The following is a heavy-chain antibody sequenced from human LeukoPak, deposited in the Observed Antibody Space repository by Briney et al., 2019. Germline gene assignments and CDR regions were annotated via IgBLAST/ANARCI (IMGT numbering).Heavy chain of an antibody. D-gene: IGHD6-13*01. J-gene: IGHJ4*02. CDR2: ISAGGGST. Sequence: GGSLRLSCAASGFTFSSYEMNWVRQAPGKGLEWVSAISAGGGSTYYADSVKGRFTISRDNSKNTLYLQMNSLRAEDTAVYYCAKDLGYRDFDYWGQGTLVTVSS. CDR1: GFTFSSYE. CDR3: AKDLGYRDFDY. V-gene: IGHV3-23*01.